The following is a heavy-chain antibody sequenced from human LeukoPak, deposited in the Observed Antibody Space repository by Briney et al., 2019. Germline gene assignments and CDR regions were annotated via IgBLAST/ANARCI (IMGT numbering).Heavy chain of an antibody. Sequence: GRSLRLSCATSGFTFSSYWMHWVRQAPGKGLVWVSRINSDGSSTSYADSVKGRFTISRDNAKNTLYLQMNSLRAEDTAVYYCAREFSAAAGFFDYWGQGTLVTVSS. V-gene: IGHV3-74*01. CDR3: AREFSAAAGFFDY. CDR2: INSDGSST. CDR1: GFTFSSYW. D-gene: IGHD6-13*01. J-gene: IGHJ4*02.